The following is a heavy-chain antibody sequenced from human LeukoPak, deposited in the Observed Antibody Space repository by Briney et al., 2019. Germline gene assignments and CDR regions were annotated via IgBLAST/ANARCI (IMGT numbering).Heavy chain of an antibody. V-gene: IGHV1-46*01. CDR2: INPSGSST. CDR1: GYTFTNYY. CDR3: AGGTTNTKGAFDM. D-gene: IGHD2-8*01. Sequence: ASVKVSYKASGYTFTNYYIHWVRQAPGQGLEWMGIINPSGSSTSYAQKFQGRVTMTRDTSTSTAYMELSSLRSEDTAVYYCAGGTTNTKGAFDMWGQGTMVTVSS. J-gene: IGHJ3*02.